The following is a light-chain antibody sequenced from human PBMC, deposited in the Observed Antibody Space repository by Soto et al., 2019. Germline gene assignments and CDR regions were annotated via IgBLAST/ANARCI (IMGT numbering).Light chain of an antibody. CDR1: QSISTY. V-gene: IGKV1-39*01. Sequence: DIPMTQSPSSLSASVGDRVTITCRASQSISTYLNWYQQKPGKAPNLLIYIASSLQSGVPSRFSGSGSGTDFTLTISSLQPEDFATYYCQQSYNTPRTFGQGTRVEVK. CDR2: IAS. CDR3: QQSYNTPRT. J-gene: IGKJ1*01.